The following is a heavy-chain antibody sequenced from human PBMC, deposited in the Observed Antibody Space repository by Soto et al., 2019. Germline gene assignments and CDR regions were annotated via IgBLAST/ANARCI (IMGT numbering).Heavy chain of an antibody. CDR1: GFTFSSYA. CDR3: AREREDTYYFDY. Sequence: GGSLRLSCAASGFTFSSYAMHWVRQAPGKGLEWVAVISYDGSNKYYADSVEGRFTISRDNSKNTLYLQMNSLRAEDTAVYYCAREREDTYYFDYWGQGTLVTVSS. V-gene: IGHV3-30-3*01. J-gene: IGHJ4*02. D-gene: IGHD2-15*01. CDR2: ISYDGSNK.